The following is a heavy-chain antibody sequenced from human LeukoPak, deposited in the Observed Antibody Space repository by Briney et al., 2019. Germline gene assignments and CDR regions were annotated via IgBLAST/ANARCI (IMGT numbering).Heavy chain of an antibody. CDR1: GLTFSTSG. Sequence: PGGSLRLSCTASGLTFSTSGFNWVRQAPGKGLEWVASSGPTGSGRYHADSIKGRFTISRDNANNFLYLQMNSLRAEDTAVYYCATETNGRHYDYWGQGTLLTVSS. CDR3: ATETNGRHYDY. J-gene: IGHJ4*02. D-gene: IGHD1-14*01. V-gene: IGHV3-21*06. CDR2: SGPTGSGR.